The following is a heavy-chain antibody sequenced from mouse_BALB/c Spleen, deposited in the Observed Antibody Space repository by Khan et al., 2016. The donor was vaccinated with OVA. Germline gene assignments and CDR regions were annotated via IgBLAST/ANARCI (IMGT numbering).Heavy chain of an antibody. D-gene: IGHD1-1*01. V-gene: IGHV1-18*01. J-gene: IGHJ2*01. CDR2: INPNNGGT. Sequence: EVQLQQSGPELVKPGASVKIPCKASGYTFIDYNMDWVKQSHGKSLEWIGDINPNNGGTFYNQKFKGKAILTVDKSSSTAYMELRSLTSEDHAVYYCARTAYGSLGYWGQGTTLTGSS. CDR1: GYTFIDYN. CDR3: ARTAYGSLGY.